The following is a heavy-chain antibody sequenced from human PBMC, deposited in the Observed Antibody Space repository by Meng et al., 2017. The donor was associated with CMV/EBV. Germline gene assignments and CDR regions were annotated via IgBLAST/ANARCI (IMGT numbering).Heavy chain of an antibody. Sequence: GESLKISCAASGFTVSSNYMSWVRQAPGKGLEWVSVIYSGGSTYYADSVKGRLTISRDNSKNTLYLQMNSLRAEDTAVYYCASMVVTRGWFDPWGQGTLVTVSS. J-gene: IGHJ5*02. CDR1: GFTVSSNY. D-gene: IGHD4/OR15-4a*01. V-gene: IGHV3-53*01. CDR3: ASMVVTRGWFDP. CDR2: IYSGGST.